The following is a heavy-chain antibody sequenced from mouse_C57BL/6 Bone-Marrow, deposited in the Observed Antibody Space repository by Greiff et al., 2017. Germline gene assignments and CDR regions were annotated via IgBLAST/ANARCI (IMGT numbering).Heavy chain of an antibody. CDR2: SRNKANDYTT. CDR1: GFTFSDFY. Sequence: EVNVVESGGGLVQSGRSLRLSCATSGFTFSDFYMEWVRQAPGKGLEWIAASRNKANDYTTEYSASVKGRFIVSRDTSQSILYLQMNALRAEDTAIYYCARDFFAYWGQGTLVTVSA. V-gene: IGHV7-1*01. J-gene: IGHJ3*01. CDR3: ARDFFAY.